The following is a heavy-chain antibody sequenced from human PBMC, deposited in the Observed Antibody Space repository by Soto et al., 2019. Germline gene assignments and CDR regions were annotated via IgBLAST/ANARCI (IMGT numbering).Heavy chain of an antibody. CDR3: ARVIVGATADDAFDI. CDR1: GGTFSSYA. D-gene: IGHD1-26*01. V-gene: IGHV1-69*12. J-gene: IGHJ3*02. CDR2: IIPIFGTA. Sequence: QVQLVQSGAEVKKPGSSVKVTCKASGGTFSSYAISWVRHAPGQGLEWMGGIIPIFGTANYAQEFQGRVTITADESTSTAYMELSSLRSEDTAVYCCARVIVGATADDAFDIWGQGTMVTVSS.